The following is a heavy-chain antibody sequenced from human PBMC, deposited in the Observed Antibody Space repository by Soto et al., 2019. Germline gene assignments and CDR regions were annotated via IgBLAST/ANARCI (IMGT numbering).Heavy chain of an antibody. J-gene: IGHJ5*02. CDR1: GYMFSKYG. D-gene: IGHD3-10*01. V-gene: IGHV3-33*01. Sequence: QVQLVESGGGVVQPGRSMRLSCEGSGYMFSKYGMNWVRQAPGKGLEWVAIIWSDGSNDFYADSVKGRFTISKDNSKNTVYLQMDSLRVADTAIYYGGRAGVANLFDPWGQGTLVTVSS. CDR3: GRAGVANLFDP. CDR2: IWSDGSND.